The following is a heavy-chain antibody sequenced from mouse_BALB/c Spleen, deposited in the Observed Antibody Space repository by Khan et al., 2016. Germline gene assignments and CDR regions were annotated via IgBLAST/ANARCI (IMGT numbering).Heavy chain of an antibody. J-gene: IGHJ4*01. CDR2: IDPAYDYT. V-gene: IGHV14-3*02. D-gene: IGHD2-3*01. CDR1: GFNIKDTY. Sequence: VQLQQSGAELVKPGASVKLSCTASGFNIKDTYMHWVKQRPEQGLEWIGRIDPAYDYTKYDPKFQGKATITADTSSNTAYLQLSSLTSEDHAVYYCASTSNGYFDPLDYWGQGTAVPVSS. CDR3: ASTSNGYFDPLDY.